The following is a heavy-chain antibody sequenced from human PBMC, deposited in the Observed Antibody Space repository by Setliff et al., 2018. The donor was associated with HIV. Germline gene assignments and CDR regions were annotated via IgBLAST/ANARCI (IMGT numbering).Heavy chain of an antibody. Sequence: PSETLSLTCSVYGASITNYNWGWIRQSPGKGLEWIGRIYTTGNTNYNPSLRSRVTMSVDTSKNQFSLKASSVTAADTAVYYCTRAHGGDDCYHNHIDYWGKGTTVTVSS. CDR1: GASITNYN. D-gene: IGHD2-21*02. CDR2: IYTTGNT. J-gene: IGHJ6*03. V-gene: IGHV4-4*07. CDR3: TRAHGGDDCYHNHIDY.